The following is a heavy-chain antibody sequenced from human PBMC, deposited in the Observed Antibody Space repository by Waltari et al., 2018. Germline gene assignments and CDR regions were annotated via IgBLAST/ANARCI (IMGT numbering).Heavy chain of an antibody. CDR3: ARRGYCGGDCYIDI. CDR1: GYSFINYW. Sequence: EVQLVQSGAEVKETGEFLKISCKGSGYSFINYWIAWVRQMPGNGLEWMGAIYPGDSDTRYSPSFHGQVTISADKSINTAYLQWSTLKASDTAIYYCARRGYCGGDCYIDIWGQGTMVTVSS. CDR2: IYPGDSDT. V-gene: IGHV5-51*01. D-gene: IGHD2-21*01. J-gene: IGHJ3*02.